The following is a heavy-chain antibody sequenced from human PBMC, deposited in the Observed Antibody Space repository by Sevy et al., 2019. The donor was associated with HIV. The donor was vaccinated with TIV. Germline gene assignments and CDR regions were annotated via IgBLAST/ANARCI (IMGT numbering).Heavy chain of an antibody. CDR2: IWYDGSNK. CDR3: ARGRDYGNFDY. V-gene: IGHV3-33*01. J-gene: IGHJ4*02. D-gene: IGHD4-17*01. CDR1: GLNFSIYG. Sequence: GGSLRLSCAASGLNFSIYGMHWVRQAPGKGLEWVALIWYDGSNKYYVDSVKGRFTIFRDNSKNTVYLQMNSLRAEDTAVYYCARGRDYGNFDYWGQGTLVTVSS.